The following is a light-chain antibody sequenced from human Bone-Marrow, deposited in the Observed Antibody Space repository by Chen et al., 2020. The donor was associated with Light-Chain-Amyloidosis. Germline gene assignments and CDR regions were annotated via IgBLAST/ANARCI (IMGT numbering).Light chain of an antibody. V-gene: IGKV2D-29*02. Sequence: DILMAQTPLSLSVTPGQPASISCKSSQSLLHSDGQTYLFWYLHKSGQSPQLLIYEVSHRFSGVPDRFSGSGSGTDFTLKISRVEAEDVGVYYFMQTMHLPYTFGQGTKLEI. CDR3: MQTMHLPYT. J-gene: IGKJ2*01. CDR2: EVS. CDR1: QSLLHSDGQTY.